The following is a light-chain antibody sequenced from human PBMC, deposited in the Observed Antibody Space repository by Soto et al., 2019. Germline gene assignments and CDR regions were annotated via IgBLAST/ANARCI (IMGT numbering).Light chain of an antibody. J-gene: IGLJ2*01. CDR3: QTWGTGTPVV. V-gene: IGLV4-69*01. CDR2: LNSDGSH. Sequence: QLVLTQSPSASASLGASVKLTCTLSSGHSSYAIAWHQQQPEKGPRYLMKLNSDGSHSKGDGIPDRFSGSSSGAARYLTISSLQSEDEADYYCQTWGTGTPVVFGAGTTLTVL. CDR1: SGHSSYA.